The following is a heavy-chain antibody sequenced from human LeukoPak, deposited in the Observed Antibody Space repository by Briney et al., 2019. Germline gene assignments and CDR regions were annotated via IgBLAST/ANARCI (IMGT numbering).Heavy chain of an antibody. CDR2: MNPNSGNT. J-gene: IGHJ5*02. CDR1: GYTFTSYD. V-gene: IGHV1-8*03. CDR3: ARGFYDYFWGSYRYDWFDP. Sequence: ASVKVSCKASGYTFTSYDINWVRQATGQGLEWMGWMNPNSGNTGYAQKFQGRVTITRNTSTSTAYMELSSLRSEDTAVYYCARGFYDYFWGSYRYDWFDPWGRGTLVTVSS. D-gene: IGHD3-16*02.